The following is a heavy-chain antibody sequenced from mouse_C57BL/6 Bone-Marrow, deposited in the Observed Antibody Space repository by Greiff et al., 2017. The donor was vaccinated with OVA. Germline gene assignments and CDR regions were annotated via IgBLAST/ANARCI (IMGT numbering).Heavy chain of an antibody. CDR1: GYTFTSYW. J-gene: IGHJ3*01. V-gene: IGHV1-7*01. CDR3: ARTWFAY. CDR2: INPSSGYT. Sequence: QVQLQQSGAELAKPGASVKLSCKASGYTFTSYWMHWVKQRPGQGLEWIGYINPSSGYTKYNQKFKDKATLTADTSSSTAYMQLSILTYEDSAVYYCARTWFAYWGQETLGTVSA.